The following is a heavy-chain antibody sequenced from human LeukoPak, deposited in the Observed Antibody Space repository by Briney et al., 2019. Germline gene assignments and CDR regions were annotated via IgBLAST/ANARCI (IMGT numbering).Heavy chain of an antibody. J-gene: IGHJ4*02. CDR2: IGESGGNT. Sequence: PGGSLRLSCATSGLTFSAYAMKWVRQAPNKALEWFSGIGESGGNTYYADSVKGRFTISRDNSKNTLYLQMNSLRAEDTAVYYCVPTSCYACDYWGQGTLVSVSS. V-gene: IGHV3-23*01. CDR3: VPTSCYACDY. D-gene: IGHD2-2*01. CDR1: GLTFSAYA.